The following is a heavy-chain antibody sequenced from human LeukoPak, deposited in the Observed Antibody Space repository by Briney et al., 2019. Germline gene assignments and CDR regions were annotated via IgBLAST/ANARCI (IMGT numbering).Heavy chain of an antibody. V-gene: IGHV4-39*07. CDR1: GGSMNINNYY. D-gene: IGHD4-23*01. Sequence: PSETLSLTCTVFGGSMNINNYYWAWIRQPPGKGLEWIGSIYYSVTTYYNPSLKSRVTISVDTSKNQFSLKLNSVTAADTAVYYCARDRLRWPKIDYWGQGTLVTVSS. CDR3: ARDRLRWPKIDY. J-gene: IGHJ4*02. CDR2: IYYSVTT.